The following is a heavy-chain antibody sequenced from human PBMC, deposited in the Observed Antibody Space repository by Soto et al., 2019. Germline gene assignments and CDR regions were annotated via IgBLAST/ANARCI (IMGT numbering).Heavy chain of an antibody. CDR3: ARDTGGGGYCSGGSCSNWFDP. Sequence: QVQLVQSGAEVKKPGTSVKVSCKASGGTFSSYAISWVRQAPGQGLEWMGGIIPIFGTANYAQKFQGRVTITADESTSTAYMELSSLRSEDTAVYYCARDTGGGGYCSGGSCSNWFDPWGQGTLVTVSS. CDR1: GGTFSSYA. CDR2: IIPIFGTA. D-gene: IGHD2-15*01. V-gene: IGHV1-69*01. J-gene: IGHJ5*02.